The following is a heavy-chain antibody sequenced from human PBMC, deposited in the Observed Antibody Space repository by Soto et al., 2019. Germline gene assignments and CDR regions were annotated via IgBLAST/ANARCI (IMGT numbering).Heavy chain of an antibody. V-gene: IGHV1-69*13. CDR2: IIPIFGTA. J-gene: IGHJ6*02. CDR1: GGTFSSYA. Sequence: ASVKVSCKASGGTFSSYAISWVRQAPGQGLEWMGGIIPIFGTANYAQKFQGRVTITADESTSTAYMELSSLRSEDTAVYYCARGGTRATVTTWDYYYGMDVWGQGTRVTVSS. D-gene: IGHD4-17*01. CDR3: ARGGTRATVTTWDYYYGMDV.